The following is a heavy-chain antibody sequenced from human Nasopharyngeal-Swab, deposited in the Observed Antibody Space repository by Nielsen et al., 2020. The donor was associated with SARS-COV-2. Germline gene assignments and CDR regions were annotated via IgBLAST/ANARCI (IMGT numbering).Heavy chain of an antibody. CDR1: GFTFSNYA. V-gene: IGHV3-23*01. J-gene: IGHJ4*02. D-gene: IGHD2/OR15-2a*01. CDR2: IVGSGDISGSGGNT. CDR3: AKDLRGPYFF. Sequence: GESLKISCAASGFTFSNYAMSWVRQAPGKGLEWVSGIVGSGDISGSGGNTYYADSVKGRFTISRDNSKNTLSLQMNSLRAEDTAVYYCAKDLRGPYFFWGQGTLVTVSS.